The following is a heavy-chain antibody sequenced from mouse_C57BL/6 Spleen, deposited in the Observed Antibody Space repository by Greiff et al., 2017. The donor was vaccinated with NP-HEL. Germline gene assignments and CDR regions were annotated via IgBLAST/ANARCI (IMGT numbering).Heavy chain of an antibody. CDR2: ISYDGSN. CDR3: ARDGIYYGSSYAMDY. CDR1: GYSITSGYY. J-gene: IGHJ4*01. Sequence: EVQLVESGPGLVKPSQSLSLTCSVTGYSITSGYYWNWIRQFPGNKLEWMGYISYDGSNNYNPSLKNRISITRDTSKNQFFLKLNSVTTEDTATYYCARDGIYYGSSYAMDYWGQGTSVTVSS. D-gene: IGHD1-1*01. V-gene: IGHV3-6*01.